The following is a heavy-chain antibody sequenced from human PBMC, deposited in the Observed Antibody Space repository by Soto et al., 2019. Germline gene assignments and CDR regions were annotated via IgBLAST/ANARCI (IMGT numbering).Heavy chain of an antibody. V-gene: IGHV3-74*01. D-gene: IGHD6-19*01. CDR3: VRDLPGSGGHRDFDY. CDR2: IYYEGGGA. Sequence: GGSLRLSCAASGFTFSSYWMHWVRQAPGKGLVWVSRIYYEGGGAGYAESVKGRFTISRDKAKNTLYLQMDSLRAEDTAVYYCVRDLPGSGGHRDFDYWGQGALVTVSS. J-gene: IGHJ4*02. CDR1: GFTFSSYW.